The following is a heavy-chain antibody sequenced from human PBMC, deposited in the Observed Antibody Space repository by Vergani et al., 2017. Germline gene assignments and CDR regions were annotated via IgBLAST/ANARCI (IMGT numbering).Heavy chain of an antibody. Sequence: QVQLQQWGAGLLKPSETLSLTCAVYGGSFSGYYWSWIRQSPGKGLEWIGYIYSTGSTNYNPSLNSRVTMSVDTSKNQFSLKLSSVTAADTAVYYCARVRRDDSSGYYYYYGMDVWGQGTTVTVSS. CDR3: ARVRRDDSSGYYYYYGMDV. D-gene: IGHD3-22*01. CDR2: IYSTGST. V-gene: IGHV4-59*10. CDR1: GGSFSGYY. J-gene: IGHJ6*02.